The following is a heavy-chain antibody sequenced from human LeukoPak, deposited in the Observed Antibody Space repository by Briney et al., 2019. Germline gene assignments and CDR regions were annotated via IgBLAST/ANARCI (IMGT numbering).Heavy chain of an antibody. CDR2: IYHSGST. CDR1: GFTFSDAW. CDR3: ARDFRTAAALD. V-gene: IGHV4-4*02. D-gene: IGHD6-13*01. J-gene: IGHJ4*02. Sequence: PGGSLRLSCAASGFTFSDAWMSWVRQPPGKGLEWIGEIYHSGSTNYNPSLKSRVTISVDKSKNQFSLKLSSVTAADTAVYYCARDFRTAAALDWGQGTLVTVSS.